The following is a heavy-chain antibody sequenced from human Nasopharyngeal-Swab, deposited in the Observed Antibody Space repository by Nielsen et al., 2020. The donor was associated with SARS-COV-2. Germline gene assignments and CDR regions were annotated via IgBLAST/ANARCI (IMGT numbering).Heavy chain of an antibody. V-gene: IGHV3-30*03. CDR2: ISYDGSNK. Sequence: GGSLRLSCAASGFTFSSYGMYWVRQAPGKGLEWVAVISYDGSNKYYADSVKGRFTISRDNSKNTLYLQMNSLRADDTAVYYCARDTLSSFDYWGQGTLVTVSS. J-gene: IGHJ4*02. CDR3: ARDTLSSFDY. CDR1: GFTFSSYG.